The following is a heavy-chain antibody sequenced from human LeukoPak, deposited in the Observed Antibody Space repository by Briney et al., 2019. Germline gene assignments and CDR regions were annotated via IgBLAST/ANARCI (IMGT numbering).Heavy chain of an antibody. D-gene: IGHD6-13*01. CDR3: ATERIAAAGTWYYYYGMDV. CDR2: ISGSGGST. CDR1: GFTFSSYA. Sequence: PGGSLRLSCAASGFTFSSYAMSWVRRAPGKGLEWVSAISGSGGSTYYADSVKGRFTISRDNSKNTLYLQMNSLRAEDTAVYYCATERIAAAGTWYYYYGMDVWGQGTTVTVSS. V-gene: IGHV3-23*01. J-gene: IGHJ6*02.